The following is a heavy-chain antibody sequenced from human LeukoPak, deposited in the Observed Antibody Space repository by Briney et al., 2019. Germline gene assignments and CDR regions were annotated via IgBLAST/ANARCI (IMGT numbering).Heavy chain of an antibody. CDR1: GYSISSGYY. V-gene: IGHV4-38-2*02. D-gene: IGHD3-10*01. CDR3: ARVNYYGSGSTKNWFDP. CDR2: IYHSGST. J-gene: IGHJ5*02. Sequence: SETLSLTCTVSGYSISSGYYWGWIRQPPGKGLEWIGSIYHSGSTYYNPSLKSRVTISVDTSKNQFSLKLSSVTAADTAVYYCARVNYYGSGSTKNWFDPWGQGTLVTVSS.